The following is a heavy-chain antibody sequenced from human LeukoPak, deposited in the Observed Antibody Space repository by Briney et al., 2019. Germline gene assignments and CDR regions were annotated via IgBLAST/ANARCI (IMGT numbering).Heavy chain of an antibody. V-gene: IGHV3-30*04. CDR1: GFTFSDYA. Sequence: GGSLRLSCVASGFTFSDYAMHWVRQAPGKGLDWMAVISSDGNEKYYAESVGGRFTISRDNSKNTLYLQMNSLRTEDTALYYCASGPRTAYYDSSGYYYPFDYWGQGTLVTVSS. CDR3: ASGPRTAYYDSSGYYYPFDY. CDR2: ISSDGNEK. D-gene: IGHD3-22*01. J-gene: IGHJ4*02.